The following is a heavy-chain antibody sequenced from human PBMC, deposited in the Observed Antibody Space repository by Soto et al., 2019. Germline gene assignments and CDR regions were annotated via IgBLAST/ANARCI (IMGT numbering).Heavy chain of an antibody. V-gene: IGHV1-18*01. CDR3: ARDGIVVVVAATKVYYYGMDV. J-gene: IGHJ6*02. CDR2: ISAYNGNT. CDR1: GYTFTSYG. D-gene: IGHD2-15*01. Sequence: ASVKVSSKASGYTFTSYGISWVRQAPGQGLEWMGWISAYNGNTNYAQKLQGRVTMTTDTSTSTAYMELRSLRSDDTAVYYCARDGIVVVVAATKVYYYGMDVWGQGTTVTVSS.